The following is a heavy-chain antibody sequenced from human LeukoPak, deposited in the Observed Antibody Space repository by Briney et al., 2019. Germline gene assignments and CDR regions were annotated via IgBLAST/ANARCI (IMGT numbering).Heavy chain of an antibody. CDR2: IIPIFGTA. D-gene: IGHD1-26*01. J-gene: IGHJ5*02. Sequence: SVKVSCKASGGTFSSYAISWVRQAPGQGLEWMGGIIPIFGTADYAQKFQGRVTITTDESTSTAYMELSSLRSEDTAVYYCARGGVGASSPWFDPWGQGTLVTVSS. CDR1: GGTFSSYA. CDR3: ARGGVGASSPWFDP. V-gene: IGHV1-69*05.